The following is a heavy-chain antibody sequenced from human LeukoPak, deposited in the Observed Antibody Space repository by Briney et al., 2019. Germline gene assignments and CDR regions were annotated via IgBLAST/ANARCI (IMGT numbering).Heavy chain of an antibody. CDR1: GFTVSSNY. CDR3: ARFDSSGYYFDY. V-gene: IGHV3-53*01. Sequence: GGSLRLSCAASGFTVSSNYMSWVRQAPGKGLEWVSVTYSGGSTYYADSVKGRFTISRDNSKNTLYLQMNSLRAEDTAVYYCARFDSSGYYFDYWGQGTLVTVSS. D-gene: IGHD3-22*01. J-gene: IGHJ4*02. CDR2: TYSGGST.